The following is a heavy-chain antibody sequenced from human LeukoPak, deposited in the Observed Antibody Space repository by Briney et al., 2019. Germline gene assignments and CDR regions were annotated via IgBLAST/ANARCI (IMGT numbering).Heavy chain of an antibody. CDR2: ISYDGSNK. CDR1: GFTFSSYC. CDR3: AKALAAHYYYGMDV. J-gene: IGHJ6*02. Sequence: GGSLRLSCAASGFTFSSYCMHWVRQAPGKGLEWVAVISYDGSNKYYADSVKGRFTIPRDNSKNTLYLQMKSLRAEDTAVYYCAKALAAHYYYGMDVWGQGTTVTVSS. V-gene: IGHV3-30*18.